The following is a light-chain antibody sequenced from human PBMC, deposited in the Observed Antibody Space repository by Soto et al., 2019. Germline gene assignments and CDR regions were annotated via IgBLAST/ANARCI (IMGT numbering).Light chain of an antibody. CDR3: QQYGGSPIT. CDR1: QDIRND. CDR2: AAS. V-gene: IGKV1-17*01. Sequence: MQVTQAPSCLSASLXGRXXITXGASQDIRNDLGWYQQRPGKAPKRLIYAASTLQPGVPSRFSGSGSGTDFTLTISRLEPEDFALYHCQQYGGSPITFGQGTRLEIK. J-gene: IGKJ5*01.